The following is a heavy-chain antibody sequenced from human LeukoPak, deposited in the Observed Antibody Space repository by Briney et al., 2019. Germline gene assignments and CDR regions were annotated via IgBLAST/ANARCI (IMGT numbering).Heavy chain of an antibody. Sequence: GGSLRLSCAASGFTFSSYAMHWVRQAPGKGLEWVAVISYDGSNKYYADSVKGRFTISRDNSKNTLYLQMNSLRAEDTAVYYCVGDWIVGATDAFVIWGQGTMVTVSS. D-gene: IGHD1-26*01. CDR1: GFTFSSYA. J-gene: IGHJ3*02. V-gene: IGHV3-30*04. CDR3: VGDWIVGATDAFVI. CDR2: ISYDGSNK.